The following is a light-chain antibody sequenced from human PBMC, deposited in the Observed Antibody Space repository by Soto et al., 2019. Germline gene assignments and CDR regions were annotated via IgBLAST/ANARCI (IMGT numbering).Light chain of an antibody. J-gene: IGLJ1*01. Sequence: QSVLTQPPSASGSPGQSVTISCTGTKNDIGVYDFVSWYQHHPGKAPRLIIYEVVQRPSGVPDRFSGSKSGNTASLTVSRLQAADEADYFCKSYAGSNTYVFGSGTKGTVL. CDR3: KSYAGSNTYV. V-gene: IGLV2-8*01. CDR1: KNDIGVYDF. CDR2: EVV.